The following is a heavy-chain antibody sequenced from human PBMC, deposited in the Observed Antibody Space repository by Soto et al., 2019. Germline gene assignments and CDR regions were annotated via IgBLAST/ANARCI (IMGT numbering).Heavy chain of an antibody. J-gene: IGHJ4*02. D-gene: IGHD1-1*01. CDR2: VSAYNGNT. Sequence: ASVKVSCKASGYSFTSLGISWVRQAPGQGLEWMGWVSAYNGNTKYAQNVQGRVTMTTDRSTTTAYLELRSLRSDDTAVYYCARAGGTQLFDSWGQGTLVTFSS. CDR3: ARAGGTQLFDS. CDR1: GYSFTSLG. V-gene: IGHV1-18*04.